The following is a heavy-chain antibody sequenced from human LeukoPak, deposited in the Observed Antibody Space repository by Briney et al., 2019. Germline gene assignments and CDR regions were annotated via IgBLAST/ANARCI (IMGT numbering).Heavy chain of an antibody. CDR3: ARERYYDSSGYYERRYFDY. CDR1: GGSISSGGYY. V-gene: IGHV4-31*03. CDR2: IYYSGST. D-gene: IGHD3-22*01. J-gene: IGHJ4*02. Sequence: PSETLSLTCTVSGGSISSGGYYWSWIRQHPGKGLEWIGYIYYSGSTYYNPSLKSRVTISVDTSKNQFSLKLSSVTAAGTAVYYCARERYYDSSGYYERRYFDYWGQGTLVTVSS.